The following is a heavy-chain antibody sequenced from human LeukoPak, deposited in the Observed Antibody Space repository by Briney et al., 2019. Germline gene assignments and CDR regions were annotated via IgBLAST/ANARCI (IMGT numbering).Heavy chain of an antibody. J-gene: IGHJ4*02. D-gene: IGHD3-22*01. CDR1: GGSFSGYY. Sequence: SETLSLTCAVYGGSFSGYYWSWIRQPPGQGLEWIGEINHSGSTNYNPSLKSRVTISVDTSKNQFSLKLSSVTAADTAVYYCARVVPLGSGYFLYFDYWGQGTLVTVSS. CDR2: INHSGST. V-gene: IGHV4-34*01. CDR3: ARVVPLGSGYFLYFDY.